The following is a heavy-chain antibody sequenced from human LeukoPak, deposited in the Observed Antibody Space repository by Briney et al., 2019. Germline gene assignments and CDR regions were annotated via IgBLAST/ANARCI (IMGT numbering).Heavy chain of an antibody. Sequence: GGSLRLSCAASGFTFSSYAMSWVRQAPGKGLEWVSAISGSGGSTYYADSVKGRFTISRDNSKNTLYLQMNSLRAEDTAVYYCAKDHLTIFGVVTQNFDYWGQGTLVTVSS. CDR3: AKDHLTIFGVVTQNFDY. D-gene: IGHD3-3*01. J-gene: IGHJ4*02. V-gene: IGHV3-23*01. CDR2: ISGSGGST. CDR1: GFTFSSYA.